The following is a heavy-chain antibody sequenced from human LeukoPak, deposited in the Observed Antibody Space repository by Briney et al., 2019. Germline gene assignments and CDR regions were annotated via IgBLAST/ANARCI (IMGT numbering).Heavy chain of an antibody. CDR1: GYTFTGYY. Sequence: ASVKVSCKASGYTFTGYYMHWVRQAPGQGLEWMGWINPNSGGTNYAQKFQGRVTMTRDTSISTAYMELSRLRSDDTAVYYCAARVGATRPVSAFDIWGQGTMVTVSS. CDR2: INPNSGGT. V-gene: IGHV1-2*02. CDR3: AARVGATRPVSAFDI. J-gene: IGHJ3*02. D-gene: IGHD1-26*01.